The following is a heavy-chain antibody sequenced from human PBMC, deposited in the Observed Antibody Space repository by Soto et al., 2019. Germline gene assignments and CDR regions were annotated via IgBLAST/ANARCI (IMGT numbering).Heavy chain of an antibody. V-gene: IGHV4-34*01. CDR3: EFEGAAAAAHRSVY. J-gene: IGHJ4*02. CDR1: GGSFSGYY. D-gene: IGHD6-13*01. CDR2: INHSGST. Sequence: SETLSLTCAVYGGSFSGYYWSWIRQPPGKGLEWIGEINHSGSTNYNPSLKSRVTISVDTSKNQFSLKLSSVTAADTAVYYCEFEGAAAAAHRSVYWGQGTLVTV.